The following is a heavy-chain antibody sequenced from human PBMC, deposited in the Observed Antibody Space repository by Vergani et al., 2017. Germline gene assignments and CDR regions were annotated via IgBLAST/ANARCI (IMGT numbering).Heavy chain of an antibody. CDR3: ARDGGDGGNSGWFDP. J-gene: IGHJ5*02. V-gene: IGHV4-39*02. D-gene: IGHD4-23*01. Sequence: QLQLQESGPGLVKPSETLSLTCTVSGGSISSSSYYWGWIRQPPGKGLEWIGSIYYSGSTYYNPSLKSRVTISVDTSKNQFSLKLSSVTAADTAVYYCARDGGDGGNSGWFDPWGQGTLVTVSS. CDR2: IYYSGST. CDR1: GGSISSSSYY.